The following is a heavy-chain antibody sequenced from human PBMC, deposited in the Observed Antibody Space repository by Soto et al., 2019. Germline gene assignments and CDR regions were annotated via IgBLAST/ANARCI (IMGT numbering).Heavy chain of an antibody. CDR3: ARDRGGGDCCPYWYFDL. CDR1: GYTFTSYY. CDR2: INPSGGST. D-gene: IGHD2-21*02. Sequence: ASVKVSCKASGYTFTSYYMHWVRQAPGQGLELMGIINPSGGSTSYAQKFQGRVTMTRDTSTSTVYMELSSLRSEDTAVYYCARDRGGGDCCPYWYFDLWGRGTLVTVSS. V-gene: IGHV1-46*01. J-gene: IGHJ2*01.